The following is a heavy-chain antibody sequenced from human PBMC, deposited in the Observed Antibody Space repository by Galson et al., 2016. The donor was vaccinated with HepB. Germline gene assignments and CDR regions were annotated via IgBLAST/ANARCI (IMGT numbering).Heavy chain of an antibody. J-gene: IGHJ6*02. CDR1: GYTFGSYG. CDR3: ARAYDNYGAEYFYGLDV. Sequence: SVKVSCKASGYTFGSYGINWVRQAPGQGLEWMGRISVNNGNTNYAQKFQGRVFMTTDTATSTAYLEVRGLRSDDTAVYYCARAYDNYGAEYFYGLDVWGQGTTVTVSS. CDR2: ISVNNGNT. V-gene: IGHV1-18*01. D-gene: IGHD5-24*01.